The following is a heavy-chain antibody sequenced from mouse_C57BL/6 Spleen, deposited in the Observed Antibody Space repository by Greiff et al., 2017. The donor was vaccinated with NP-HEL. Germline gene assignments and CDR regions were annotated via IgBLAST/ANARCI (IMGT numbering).Heavy chain of an antibody. CDR3: ARAVEGYFDY. CDR2: IDPSDSYT. V-gene: IGHV1-69*01. CDR1: GYTFTSYW. D-gene: IGHD1-1*01. J-gene: IGHJ2*01. Sequence: VQLQQPGAELVMPGASVKLSCKASGYTFTSYWMHWVKQRPGQGLAWIGEIDPSDSYTNYNQKFKGKSTLTVDKSSSTAYMQLSSLTSEDSAVYYCARAVEGYFDYWGQGTTLTVSS.